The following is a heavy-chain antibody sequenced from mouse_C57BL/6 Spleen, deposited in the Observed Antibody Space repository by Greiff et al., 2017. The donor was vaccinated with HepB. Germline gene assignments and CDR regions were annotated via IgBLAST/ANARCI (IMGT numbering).Heavy chain of an antibody. CDR1: GYTFTSYG. CDR2: IYPRSGNT. Sequence: QVQLKESGAELARPGASVKLSCKASGYTFTSYGISWVKQRTGQGLEWIGEIYPRSGNTYYNEKFKGKATLTADKSSSTAYMELRSLTSEDSAVYFCARSGTVVALYYFDYWGQGTTLTVSS. CDR3: ARSGTVVALYYFDY. J-gene: IGHJ2*01. V-gene: IGHV1-81*01. D-gene: IGHD1-1*01.